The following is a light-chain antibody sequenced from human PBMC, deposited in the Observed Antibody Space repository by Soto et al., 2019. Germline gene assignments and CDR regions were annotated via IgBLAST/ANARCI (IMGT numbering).Light chain of an antibody. CDR1: QTINTR. CDR3: QHYDTYRAT. CDR2: DAS. Sequence: DIQMTQSPSTLSSSVGDRVTITCRVTQTINTRLAWYQQKPGRAPKLLIYDASSLESGVPSRFSGSGSGTDFALIISDLQPDDCATYYCQHYDTYRATFGLGTKV. V-gene: IGKV1-5*01. J-gene: IGKJ1*01.